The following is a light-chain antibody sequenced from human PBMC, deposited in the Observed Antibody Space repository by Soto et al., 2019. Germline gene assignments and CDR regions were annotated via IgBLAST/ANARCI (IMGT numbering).Light chain of an antibody. CDR3: SSYADSNSYV. CDR1: SSDVGGYNY. V-gene: IGLV2-8*01. J-gene: IGLJ1*01. Sequence: QSVLTQPPSASGSPGQSVTISCTGTSSDVGGYNYVYWYQQHPGKAPKLMIYEVTKRPSGVPDRFSGSKSGNTASLTVSGLQAEDEADSSSSSYADSNSYVFGTGTNVTVL. CDR2: EVT.